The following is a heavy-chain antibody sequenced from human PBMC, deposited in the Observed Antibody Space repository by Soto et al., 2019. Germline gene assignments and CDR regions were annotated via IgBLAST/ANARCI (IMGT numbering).Heavy chain of an antibody. V-gene: IGHV4-39*01. J-gene: IGHJ1*01. CDR1: GGSISSSSYY. D-gene: IGHD6-13*01. CDR2: IYYSGST. CDR3: ARPIPSAAAGMTTNFQH. Sequence: SETLSLTCTVSGGSISSSSYYWGWIRQPPGKGLEWIGSIYYSGSTYYNPSLKSRVTISVDTSKNQFSLKLSSVTAADTAVYYCARPIPSAAAGMTTNFQHWGQGTLGTVSS.